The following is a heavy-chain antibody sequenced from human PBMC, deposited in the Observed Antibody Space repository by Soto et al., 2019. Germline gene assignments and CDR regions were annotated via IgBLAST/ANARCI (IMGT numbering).Heavy chain of an antibody. V-gene: IGHV1-69*04. J-gene: IGHJ5*02. CDR1: GGTFSTYT. CDR2: IIPIIGII. Sequence: GASVKVSCKASGGTFSTYTITWVRQAPGQGLEWMGRIIPIIGIINNTQKFQGRVTITADKFTGTAYMELTRLRSDDTAVYYCAGDPDSHYNDSHASSYPWGQGTLVTVSS. CDR3: AGDPDSHYNDSHASSYP. D-gene: IGHD3-22*01.